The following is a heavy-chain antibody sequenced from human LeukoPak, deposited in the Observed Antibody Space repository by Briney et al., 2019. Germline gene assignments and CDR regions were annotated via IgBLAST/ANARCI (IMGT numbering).Heavy chain of an antibody. CDR1: GFTFSSYG. J-gene: IGHJ4*02. Sequence: GGSLRLSCAASGFTFSSYGMHWVRQAPGKGLEWVAVIWYDGSNKYYADSVKGRFTISRDNSKNTLYLQMNNLRAEDTALYYCAKGYCRGGSCYSGEDYFDYWGQGTLVTVSS. CDR2: IWYDGSNK. V-gene: IGHV3-33*06. D-gene: IGHD2-15*01. CDR3: AKGYCRGGSCYSGEDYFDY.